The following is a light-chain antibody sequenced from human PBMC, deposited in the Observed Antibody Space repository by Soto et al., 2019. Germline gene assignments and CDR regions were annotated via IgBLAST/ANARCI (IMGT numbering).Light chain of an antibody. CDR1: SSDFGSYNL. J-gene: IGLJ2*01. CDR3: CSYAGSVV. CDR2: EGS. V-gene: IGLV2-23*01. Sequence: QSALTQPASVSGSPGQSITISCTGTSSDFGSYNLVSWYQQHPGKAPKLMIYEGSKRPSGVSNRFSGSKSGNTASLTISGLQAEDEADYYCCSYAGSVVFGGGTKVTVL.